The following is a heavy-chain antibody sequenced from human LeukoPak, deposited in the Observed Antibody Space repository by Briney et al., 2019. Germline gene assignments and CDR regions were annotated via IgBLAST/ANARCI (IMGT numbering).Heavy chain of an antibody. CDR3: ARATTITIFGVVIFNWFDP. D-gene: IGHD3-3*01. CDR2: IIPIFGTA. V-gene: IGHV1-69*05. J-gene: IGHJ5*02. CDR1: GGTFSSYA. Sequence: GASVKVSCKASGGTFSSYAISWVRQAPGQGLEWMGGIIPIFGTANYAQKFQGRVTITTDESTSTAYMELSSLRSEDTAVYYCARATTITIFGVVIFNWFDPWGQGTLVTVSS.